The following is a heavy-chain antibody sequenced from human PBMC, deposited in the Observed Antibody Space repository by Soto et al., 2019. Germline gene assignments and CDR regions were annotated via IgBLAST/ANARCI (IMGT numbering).Heavy chain of an antibody. D-gene: IGHD6-13*01. CDR3: ARAHLVSAGRYYFDY. CDR2: IIPIFGTA. J-gene: IGHJ4*02. CDR1: GDTFSSYA. V-gene: IGHV1-69*01. Sequence: QVQLVQSGAEVKKPGSSVKVSCKASGDTFSSYAISWVRQAPGQGLEWMGGIIPIFGTANYAQKFQGRVTITADESTRTANMELSSLRSADTAGYYCARAHLVSAGRYYFDYWGQGTLVTVSS.